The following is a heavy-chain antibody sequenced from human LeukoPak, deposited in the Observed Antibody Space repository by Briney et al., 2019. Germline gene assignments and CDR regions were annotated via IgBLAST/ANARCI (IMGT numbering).Heavy chain of an antibody. CDR3: ARHGDGGVDY. D-gene: IGHD4-23*01. Sequence: SETLSLTCAVYGGSFSGYYWSWIRQPPGKGLEWIGEINHSGSTNYNPSLKSRVTISVDTSKSQFSLKLSSVTAADTAVYYCARHGDGGVDYWGQGTLVTVSS. CDR2: INHSGST. V-gene: IGHV4-34*01. J-gene: IGHJ4*02. CDR1: GGSFSGYY.